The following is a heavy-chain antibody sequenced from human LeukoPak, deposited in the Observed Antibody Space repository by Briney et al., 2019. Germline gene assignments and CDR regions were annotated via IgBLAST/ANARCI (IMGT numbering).Heavy chain of an antibody. V-gene: IGHV1-69*13. J-gene: IGHJ6*02. CDR1: GGTFSSYA. CDR2: IIPIFGTA. D-gene: IGHD2-21*02. Sequence: ASVKVSCKVSGGTFSSYAISWVRQAPGQGLEWMGGIIPIFGTANYAQKFQGRVTITADESTSTAYMELSSLRSEDTAVYYCARSRIVVVTAIRVYYYYGMDVWGQGTTVTVSS. CDR3: ARSRIVVVTAIRVYYYYGMDV.